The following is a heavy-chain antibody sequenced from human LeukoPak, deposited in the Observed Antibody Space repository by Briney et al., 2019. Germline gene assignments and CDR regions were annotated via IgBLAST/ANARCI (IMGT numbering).Heavy chain of an antibody. D-gene: IGHD1-26*01. Sequence: SGPTLVNPTQTLTXTCTFSGFSLSTSGAGVGWIRQPPGKALEWLGVFYWNDDKRYSPSLRSRLTITKDTSKNQVVLTMSDMDPVDTGTYYCAHRLVGKRAFDIWGQGTLVTVSS. V-gene: IGHV2-5*01. CDR2: FYWNDDK. CDR1: GFSLSTSGAG. J-gene: IGHJ3*02. CDR3: AHRLVGKRAFDI.